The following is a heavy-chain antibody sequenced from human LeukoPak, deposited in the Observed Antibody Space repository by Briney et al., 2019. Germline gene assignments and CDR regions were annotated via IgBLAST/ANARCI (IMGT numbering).Heavy chain of an antibody. D-gene: IGHD3-10*01. J-gene: IGHJ4*02. CDR1: GYTFTSYY. Sequence: ASVKVSCKASGYTFTSYYINWGRQAPGQGLEWMGVINSSGGGTSYAQKFQGRVTMTRDTSTSTVYMELSSLTSEDTAIYYCSRGGISGRLWFGFDYWGQGTPVTVSS. CDR2: INSSGGGT. CDR3: SRGGISGRLWFGFDY. V-gene: IGHV1-46*01.